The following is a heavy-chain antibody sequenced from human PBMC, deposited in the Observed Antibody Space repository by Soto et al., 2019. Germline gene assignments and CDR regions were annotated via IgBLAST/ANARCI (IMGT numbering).Heavy chain of an antibody. CDR2: ISGSGGST. CDR3: AKDGQWIQLWLGACDI. CDR1: GFTFSRYA. Sequence: GGSLRLSCAASGFTFSRYAMSWVRQAPGKGLEWVSAISGSGGSTYYADSVKGRFTISRGNSKNTLNLQMNSLRGEDTAVYYCAKDGQWIQLWLGACDIWGQGTMVTVSS. D-gene: IGHD5-18*01. J-gene: IGHJ3*02. V-gene: IGHV3-23*01.